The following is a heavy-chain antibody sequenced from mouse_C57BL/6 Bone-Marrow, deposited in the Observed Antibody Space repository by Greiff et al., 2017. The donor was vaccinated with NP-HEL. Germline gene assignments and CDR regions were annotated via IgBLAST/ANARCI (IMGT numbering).Heavy chain of an antibody. J-gene: IGHJ2*01. D-gene: IGHD1-1*01. CDR3: ARHYDSNYFDY. CDR2: ISSGGSYT. CDR1: GFTFSSYG. V-gene: IGHV5-6*01. Sequence: EVHLVESGGDLVKPGGSLKLSCAASGFTFSSYGMSWVRQTPDKRLEWVATISSGGSYTYYPDSVKGRFTISRDNAKNTLYLQMSSLKSEDTAMYYCARHYDSNYFDYWGQGTTLTVSS.